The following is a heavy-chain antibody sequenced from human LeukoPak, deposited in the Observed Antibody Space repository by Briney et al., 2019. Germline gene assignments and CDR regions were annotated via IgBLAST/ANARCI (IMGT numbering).Heavy chain of an antibody. CDR1: GYTFTGYY. CDR3: ASGGDNIAVAGPLDY. J-gene: IGHJ4*02. Sequence: GGSVKVSCKASGYTFTGYYMHLVRPAPGQGLEWMGWINPNSGGTNYAQKFQGRVTMTRDTSISTAYMELSRLRSDDTAVYYCASGGDNIAVAGPLDYWGQGTLVTVSS. V-gene: IGHV1-2*02. D-gene: IGHD6-19*01. CDR2: INPNSGGT.